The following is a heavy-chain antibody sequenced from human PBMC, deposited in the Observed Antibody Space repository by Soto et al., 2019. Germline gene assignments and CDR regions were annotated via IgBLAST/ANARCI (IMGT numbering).Heavy chain of an antibody. Sequence: QVQLVESGGGVVQPGGSLRLSCATSGFTFSAYGMHWVRQAPGKGLEWLAVIWNDGINQNYADSVRGRLTISRDTSKNTLYLQMISRRADDTAIYYCARDGSHYDVDAWGQGTLVTVSS. CDR1: GFTFSAYG. CDR3: ARDGSHYDVDA. J-gene: IGHJ5*02. V-gene: IGHV3-33*01. D-gene: IGHD4-4*01. CDR2: IWNDGINQ.